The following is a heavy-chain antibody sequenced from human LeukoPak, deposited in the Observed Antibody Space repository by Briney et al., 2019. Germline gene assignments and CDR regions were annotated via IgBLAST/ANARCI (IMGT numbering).Heavy chain of an antibody. D-gene: IGHD6-13*01. Sequence: SETLSLTCSVSGGSIRSYYWSWIRQSAGKGLEWIGRFYSSVSTNYNPSLKSRVSMSVDTSKNLFFLNLTSVTTADTGVYFCVRERLYSSSWGFQFWGQGALVSVS. V-gene: IGHV4-4*07. J-gene: IGHJ1*01. CDR1: GGSIRSYY. CDR3: VRERLYSSSWGFQF. CDR2: FYSSVST.